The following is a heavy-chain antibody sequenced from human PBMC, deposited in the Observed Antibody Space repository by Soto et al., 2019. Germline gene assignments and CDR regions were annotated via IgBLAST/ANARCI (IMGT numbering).Heavy chain of an antibody. CDR1: GFTFSSYS. V-gene: IGHV3-21*01. CDR2: ISSSSSYI. J-gene: IGHJ5*02. CDR3: ARDHFYYDSSGYYLAGGQNWFDP. D-gene: IGHD3-22*01. Sequence: EVQLVESGGGLVKPGGSLRLSCAASGFTFSSYSMNWVRQAPGKGLEWVSFISSSSSYIYYADSVKGRFTISRDNAKNSLYLQMNSLRAEDTAVYYCARDHFYYDSSGYYLAGGQNWFDPWGQGTLVTVSS.